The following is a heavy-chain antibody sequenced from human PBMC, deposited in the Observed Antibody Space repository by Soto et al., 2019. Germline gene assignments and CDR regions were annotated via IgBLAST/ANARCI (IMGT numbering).Heavy chain of an antibody. Sequence: GGSLRLSCAASGFTFSSYAMSWVRQAPGKGLEWVSGISGSGGSTYYADSVKGRFTISRDNSKNTLYLQMNSLRAEDTAVYYCAKDPPLGYCSTNCSPLWGQGTMVTVSS. J-gene: IGHJ3*01. D-gene: IGHD2-2*01. CDR2: ISGSGGST. CDR1: GFTFSSYA. V-gene: IGHV3-23*01. CDR3: AKDPPLGYCSTNCSPL.